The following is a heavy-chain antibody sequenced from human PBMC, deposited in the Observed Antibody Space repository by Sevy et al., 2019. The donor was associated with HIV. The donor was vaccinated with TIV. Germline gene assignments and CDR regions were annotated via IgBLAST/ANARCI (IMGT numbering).Heavy chain of an antibody. V-gene: IGHV3-73*01. CDR2: IRSEGKNYAT. Sequence: GGSLRLSCAASGFNFSAAAMHWVRQASGKGLEWVGRIRSEGKNYATAYAVWVTGRFTSYRDDSKKMVFLQMSSLKTEDTAVYYCTKHSHADYWGRGTLVTVSS. CDR1: GFNFSAAA. CDR3: TKHSHADY. J-gene: IGHJ4*02.